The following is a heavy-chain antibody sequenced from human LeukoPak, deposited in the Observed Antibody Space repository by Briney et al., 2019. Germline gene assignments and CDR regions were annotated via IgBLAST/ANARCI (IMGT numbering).Heavy chain of an antibody. CDR1: GFTFSSYS. D-gene: IGHD6-13*01. Sequence: PGGSLRLSCAASGFTFSSYSMNWVRQAPGKGLEWVSSISSSSSYIYYADSVKGRFTISRDDAKNSLYLQMNSLRAEDTAVYYCAREYEGTSWTFDYWGQGTLVIVSS. V-gene: IGHV3-21*01. CDR2: ISSSSSYI. CDR3: AREYEGTSWTFDY. J-gene: IGHJ4*02.